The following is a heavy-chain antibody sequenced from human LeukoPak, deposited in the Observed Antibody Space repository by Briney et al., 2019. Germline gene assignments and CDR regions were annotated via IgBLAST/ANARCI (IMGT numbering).Heavy chain of an antibody. CDR1: GFTFSSHD. Sequence: GGSLRLSCAASGFTFSSHDMHWVRQVTGKGLEWVSAIGTSGDTYYQDSVQGRFSISREDAKNSLYPQMNSLKAGDTAMYFCARVRSGWYFDLWGRGTLVTVSS. J-gene: IGHJ2*01. CDR3: ARVRSGWYFDL. D-gene: IGHD3-10*01. V-gene: IGHV3-13*01. CDR2: IGTSGDT.